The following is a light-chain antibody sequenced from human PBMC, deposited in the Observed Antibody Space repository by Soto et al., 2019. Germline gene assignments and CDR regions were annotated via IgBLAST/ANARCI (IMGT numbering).Light chain of an antibody. CDR2: STS. V-gene: IGKV1D-16*01. J-gene: IGKJ1*01. CDR1: QDISGW. Sequence: TQSPSSVSASVGDRVTITCRASQDISGWLAWYQQKPGKAPKVLIYSTSNLRSGVPSRFSGSRSATDFTLTISSLQPEDVATYYCQQYDSYWTFGQGTKVDI. CDR3: QQYDSYWT.